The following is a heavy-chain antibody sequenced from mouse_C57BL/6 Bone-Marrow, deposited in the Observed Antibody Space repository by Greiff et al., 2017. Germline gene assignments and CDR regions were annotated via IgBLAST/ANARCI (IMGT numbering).Heavy chain of an antibody. CDR3: TRHTKGIYYAMDY. D-gene: IGHD5-1-1*01. V-gene: IGHV6-6*01. J-gene: IGHJ4*01. Sequence: EVQLMESGGGLVQPGGSMKLSCAASGFTFSDAWMDWVRQSPEKGLEWVAEIRNKANNHATYYAESVKGRFTISRDDSKSSVYLQMNSLRAEDTGIYYGTRHTKGIYYAMDYWGQGTSVTVSS. CDR2: IRNKANNHAT. CDR1: GFTFSDAW.